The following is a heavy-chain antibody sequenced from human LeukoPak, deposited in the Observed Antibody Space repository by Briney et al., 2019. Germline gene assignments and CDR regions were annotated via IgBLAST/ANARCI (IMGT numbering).Heavy chain of an antibody. J-gene: IGHJ3*02. Sequence: PTGGSLRLSCAAFGFTFSSYWMSWVRQAPGKGLEWVANIKQDGSEKYYVDSVKGRFTISRDNAKNSLYLQMNSLRAEDTAVYYCAATTVVTPGVAFDIWGQGTMVTVSS. D-gene: IGHD4-23*01. CDR1: GFTFSSYW. CDR2: IKQDGSEK. V-gene: IGHV3-7*01. CDR3: AATTVVTPGVAFDI.